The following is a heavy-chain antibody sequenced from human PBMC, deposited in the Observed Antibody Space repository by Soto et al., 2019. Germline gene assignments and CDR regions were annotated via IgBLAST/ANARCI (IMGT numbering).Heavy chain of an antibody. CDR1: GGSIISNDW. Sequence: QVQLQESGPGLVKPSGTLSLTCAVSGGSIISNDWWTWVRQPPGKGLEWIGEIYHTGSTNYNPSLESRVSISVDRSKNQFSLKLTSVTATDTAVYYCATHVPVGLLYWGQGALVTVSS. CDR3: ATHVPVGLLY. CDR2: IYHTGST. D-gene: IGHD2-2*01. J-gene: IGHJ4*02. V-gene: IGHV4-4*02.